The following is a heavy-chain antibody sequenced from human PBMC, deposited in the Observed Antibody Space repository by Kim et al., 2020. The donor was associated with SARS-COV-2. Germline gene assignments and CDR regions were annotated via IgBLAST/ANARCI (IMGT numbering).Heavy chain of an antibody. Sequence: PAPGKGRFPISRENANNSLYLQMNSLRAGDTAVYYCARDLSSIGLYGMDVWGQGTTVTVSS. CDR3: ARDLSSIGLYGMDV. V-gene: IGHV3-13*01. J-gene: IGHJ6*02. D-gene: IGHD2-2*01.